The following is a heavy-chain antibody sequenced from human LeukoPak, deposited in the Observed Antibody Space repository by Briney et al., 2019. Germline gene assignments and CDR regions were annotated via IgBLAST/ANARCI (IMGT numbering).Heavy chain of an antibody. CDR3: AREIVSSGCLDY. Sequence: GGSLRLSCAASGFTFGNYGMHWVRQAPGKGLEWVALIWYDGNNKYYADSVKGRFTVSRDNSKNTLYLQMNSLRAEDTALYYCAREIVSSGCLDYWGQGSLVTVSS. V-gene: IGHV3-33*01. D-gene: IGHD6-19*01. J-gene: IGHJ4*02. CDR1: GFTFGNYG. CDR2: IWYDGNNK.